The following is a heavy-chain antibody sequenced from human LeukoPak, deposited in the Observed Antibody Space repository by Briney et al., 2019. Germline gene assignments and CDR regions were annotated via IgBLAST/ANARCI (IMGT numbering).Heavy chain of an antibody. CDR3: AKDYSNGWYGGDYFDY. CDR1: GFTFSSYG. Sequence: PGGSLRLSCAASGFTFSSYGMHWVRQAPGKGLEWVAFIRYDGSNRYYADSVKGRFTISRDNSKNTLYLQMNSLRAEGTAVFYCAKDYSNGWYGGDYFDYWGQGTLVTVSS. CDR2: IRYDGSNR. V-gene: IGHV3-30*02. D-gene: IGHD6-19*01. J-gene: IGHJ4*02.